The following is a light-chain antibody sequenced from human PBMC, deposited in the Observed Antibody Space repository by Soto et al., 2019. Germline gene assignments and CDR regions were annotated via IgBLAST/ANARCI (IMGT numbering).Light chain of an antibody. CDR1: QGISSW. J-gene: IGKJ4*01. Sequence: QLTQSPSSVSASVEDRVTVTWRTSQGISSWLAWYQQKPGKAPKLLLYAASTLQSGVSSRFSGSGSGTDFILTIGSLQPEDFATYYCQQTNSFPLTFGGGTTVVIK. CDR2: AAS. CDR3: QQTNSFPLT. V-gene: IGKV1D-12*01.